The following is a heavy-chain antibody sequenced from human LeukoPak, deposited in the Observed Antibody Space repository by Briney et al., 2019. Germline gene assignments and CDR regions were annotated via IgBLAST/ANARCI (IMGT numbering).Heavy chain of an antibody. CDR3: ALFDF. CDR1: GYTFTGYY. Sequence: ASVKVSRKTSGYTFTGYYMHWVRQAPGQGLEWMGWINPNSGGADYAQKFQGRITMTRDTSISTAYMELSSLRSDDTAVYYCALFDFWGQGTLVTVSS. V-gene: IGHV1-2*02. CDR2: INPNSGGA. J-gene: IGHJ4*02.